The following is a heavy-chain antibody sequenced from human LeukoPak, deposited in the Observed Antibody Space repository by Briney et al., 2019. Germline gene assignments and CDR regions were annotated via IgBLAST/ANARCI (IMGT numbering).Heavy chain of an antibody. CDR3: AQDTSTGRYCTNGVCSRFDY. D-gene: IGHD2-8*01. J-gene: IGHJ4*02. CDR1: GFRFSNYF. Sequence: GGSLRLSCEASGFRFSNYFMSCLSQAPGQGLEWVSAISDTGATTYDEDSVKGRFTISRDNSRTTLYLQMNSLRATDTALYYCAQDTSTGRYCTNGVCSRFDYWGQGTLVTVSS. V-gene: IGHV3-23*01. CDR2: ISDTGATT.